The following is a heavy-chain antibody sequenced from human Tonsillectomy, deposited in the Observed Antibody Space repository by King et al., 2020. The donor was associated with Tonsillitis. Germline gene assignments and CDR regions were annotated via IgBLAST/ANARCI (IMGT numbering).Heavy chain of an antibody. D-gene: IGHD4-17*01. CDR3: ARGWVGDSDAFDI. Sequence: VQLVESGGGLVQPGGSLRLSCAASGFTFSSYEMNWVRQAPGKGLEWVSYISSSGSTIYYADSVKGRFTIYRDNAKNSLYLQMNSLGAEDTAGYYCARGWVGDSDAFDIWGQGTMVTVSS. V-gene: IGHV3-48*03. J-gene: IGHJ3*02. CDR1: GFTFSSYE. CDR2: ISSSGSTI.